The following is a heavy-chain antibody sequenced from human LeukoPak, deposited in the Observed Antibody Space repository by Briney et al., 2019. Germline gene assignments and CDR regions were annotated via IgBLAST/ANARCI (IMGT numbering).Heavy chain of an antibody. D-gene: IGHD2-2*01. V-gene: IGHV1-58*01. CDR3: ASDPPYTSSSAW. J-gene: IGHJ4*02. CDR1: GFTFTSTA. Sequence: ASVKVSCKASGFTFTSTAVQWVRQARGQRLEWIGWILVGSGNTNYAQMFQERVTLTRDVSTSTAYMVLRSLRSEDTAIYYCASDPPYTSSSAWWGQGTLVTVSS. CDR2: ILVGSGNT.